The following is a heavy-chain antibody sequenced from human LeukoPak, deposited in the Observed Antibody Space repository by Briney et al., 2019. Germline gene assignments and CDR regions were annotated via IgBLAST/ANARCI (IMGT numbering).Heavy chain of an antibody. CDR1: GGXISGYY. Sequence: SETLSLTCNVSGGXISGYYWSWIRQPAGKGLQWIGRIYSSGSTNYNPSLKSRVTMSVDTSKNQFSLRLSSVTAADTAVYYCARDLGFWSGPDYWGQGTLVTVSS. CDR2: IYSSGST. V-gene: IGHV4-4*07. D-gene: IGHD3-3*01. J-gene: IGHJ4*02. CDR3: ARDLGFWSGPDY.